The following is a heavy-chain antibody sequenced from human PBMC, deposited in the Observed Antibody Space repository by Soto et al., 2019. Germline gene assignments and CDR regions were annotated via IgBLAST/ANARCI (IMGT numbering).Heavy chain of an antibody. CDR2: IKSKAYGGTT. CDR3: TREAHYYDSSGYLSDDAFDI. J-gene: IGHJ3*02. CDR1: GFTFGDYA. V-gene: IGHV3-49*03. Sequence: GGSLRLSCTASGFTFGDYAMSWFRQAPGKGLEWVGFIKSKAYGGTTEYAASVKGRFTISRDDSKSIAYLQMNSLKTEDTAVYYCTREAHYYDSSGYLSDDAFDIWGQGTMVTVSS. D-gene: IGHD3-22*01.